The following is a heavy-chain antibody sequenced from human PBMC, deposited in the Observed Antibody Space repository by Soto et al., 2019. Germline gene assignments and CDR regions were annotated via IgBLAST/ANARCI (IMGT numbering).Heavy chain of an antibody. CDR3: AKDRTFGPPLVRFDS. CDR1: GFTFSVYA. CDR2: ISGNGGST. V-gene: IGHV3-23*01. D-gene: IGHD6-6*01. J-gene: IGHJ4*02. Sequence: GGSLRLSCVASGFTFSVYAITWVRQAPGKGLEWVSAISGNGGSTYYADSVKGRFTISRDNSKSTLHLQMNSLRVEDTAVYYCAKDRTFGPPLVRFDSWGQGTLVTVSS.